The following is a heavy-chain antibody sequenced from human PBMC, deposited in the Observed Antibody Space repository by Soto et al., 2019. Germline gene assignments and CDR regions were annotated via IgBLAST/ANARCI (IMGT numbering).Heavy chain of an antibody. V-gene: IGHV1-69*12. D-gene: IGHD2-15*01. CDR2: ILPIFETP. Sequence: QVQLVQSGAEVKKPGSSVKVSCKASGGSFSNYAISWVRQAPGQGLEWMGGILPIFETPNYAQKFQGRLTIPADESTSTAYMELSNLASADTAVYFCAILPHTAGNSAFDRWGQGTLVTVSS. CDR3: AILPHTAGNSAFDR. CDR1: GGSFSNYA. J-gene: IGHJ4*02.